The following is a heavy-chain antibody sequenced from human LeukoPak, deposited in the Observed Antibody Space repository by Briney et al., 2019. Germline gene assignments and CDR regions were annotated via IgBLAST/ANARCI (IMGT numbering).Heavy chain of an antibody. CDR3: ARVDWELSNWFDP. V-gene: IGHV1-69*04. D-gene: IGHD1-26*01. J-gene: IGHJ5*02. CDR2: IIPILGIA. CDR1: GYTFTSYG. Sequence: GASVKVSCKASGYTFTSYGISWVRQAPGQGLEWMGRIIPILGIANYAQKFQGRVTITADKSTSTAYMELSSLRSEDTAVYYCARVDWELSNWFDPWGQGTLVTVSS.